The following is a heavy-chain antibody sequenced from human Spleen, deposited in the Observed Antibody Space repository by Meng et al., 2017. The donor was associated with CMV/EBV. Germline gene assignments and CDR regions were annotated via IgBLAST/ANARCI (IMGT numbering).Heavy chain of an antibody. CDR1: GGTFSSYA. CDR2: IIPIFGTA. D-gene: IGHD1-20*01. CDR3: ARTRIAPTGPEYNWNDVEDY. J-gene: IGHJ4*02. Sequence: SVKVSCKASGGTFSSYAISWVRQAPGQGLEWMGGIIPIFGTANYAQNLQGRVTMTTDTSTSTAYMALRSLRSDDTAVYYCARTRIAPTGPEYNWNDVEDYWGQGTLVTVSS. V-gene: IGHV1-69*05.